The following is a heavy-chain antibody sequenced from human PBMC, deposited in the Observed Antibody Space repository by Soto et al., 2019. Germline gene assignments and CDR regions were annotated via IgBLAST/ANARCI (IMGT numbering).Heavy chain of an antibody. CDR3: ARHFPGPRVEYQLPRPYYYYYGMDV. CDR1: GGSISSYY. D-gene: IGHD2-2*01. V-gene: IGHV4-59*08. Sequence: PSETLSLTCTVSGGSISSYYLSWIRQPPGKGLEWIGYIYYSGSTNYNPSLKSRVTISVDTSKNQFSLKLSSVTAADTAVYYCARHFPGPRVEYQLPRPYYYYYGMDVWGQGTTVTVS. J-gene: IGHJ6*02. CDR2: IYYSGST.